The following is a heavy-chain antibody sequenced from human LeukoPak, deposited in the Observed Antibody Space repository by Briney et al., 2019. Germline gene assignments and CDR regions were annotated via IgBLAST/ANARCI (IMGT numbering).Heavy chain of an antibody. Sequence: ASVKVSCKASGGTFSSYAISWVRPAPGQGLEWMGGIIPIFGTANYAQKFQGRVTITADESTSTAYMELSSLRSEDTAVYYCARQLVPAASFDYWGQGTLVTVSS. J-gene: IGHJ4*02. V-gene: IGHV1-69*13. D-gene: IGHD2-2*01. CDR2: IIPIFGTA. CDR1: GGTFSSYA. CDR3: ARQLVPAASFDY.